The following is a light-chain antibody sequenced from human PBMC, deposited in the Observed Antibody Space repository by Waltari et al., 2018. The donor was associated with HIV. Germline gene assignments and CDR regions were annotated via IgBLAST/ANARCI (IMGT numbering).Light chain of an antibody. Sequence: QPVLTQPPSASASLGASVTLTCTLSSGYSNYKVDWYHQRPGKGPRFVMRVGTGGIVGSKGDGIPDRFSVLGSGLNRYLTIKNIQEEDESDYHCGADLGSGSNFVYVFGTGTKVTVL. J-gene: IGLJ1*01. V-gene: IGLV9-49*01. CDR3: GADLGSGSNFVYV. CDR1: SGYSNYK. CDR2: VGTGGIVG.